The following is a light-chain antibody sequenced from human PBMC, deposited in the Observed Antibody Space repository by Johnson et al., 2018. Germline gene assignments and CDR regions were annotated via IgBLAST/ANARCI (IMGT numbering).Light chain of an antibody. Sequence: QSVLTQPPSVSAAPGQKVTISCSGSSSNIRNNYVSWYQQLPGTAPKLLIYENNKRPSGIPDRFYGSKSGTSATLGITGLQTGDEADYYCGTWDSSLSAGNVFGTGTKVTVL. CDR3: GTWDSSLSAGNV. J-gene: IGLJ1*01. CDR1: SSNIRNNY. V-gene: IGLV1-51*02. CDR2: ENN.